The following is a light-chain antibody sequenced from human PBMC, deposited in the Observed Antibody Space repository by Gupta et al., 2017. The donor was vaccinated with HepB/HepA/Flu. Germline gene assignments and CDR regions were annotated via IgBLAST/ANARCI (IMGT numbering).Light chain of an antibody. CDR1: SSNIGAGYD. J-gene: IGLJ3*02. V-gene: IGLV1-40*01. CDR2: TNT. CDR3: QSYDSSLRAVV. Sequence: QSVLTQPPSLSGAPGQRVTIPCTGSSSNIGAGYDVHWYQQLPGTAPKLLIHTNTNRPSGVPDRFSGSKSGTSASLAITGLQAEDEADYYCQSYDSSLRAVVFGGGTKLTV.